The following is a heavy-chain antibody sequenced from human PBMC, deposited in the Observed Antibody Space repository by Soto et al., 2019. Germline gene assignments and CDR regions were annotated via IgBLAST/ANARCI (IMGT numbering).Heavy chain of an antibody. D-gene: IGHD2-2*01. V-gene: IGHV1-69*12. Sequence: QVKLVQSGTEVWKPGSSVKVSCKASGGTFASNAISWVRLAPGQGLEWMGGIIPIFGTINNAQKFQDRFTITEDESANIVYMELSSLRSEDTAIYYCAREGLTFGPGAVGGAFDICGQWTLVTGSS. CDR2: IIPIFGTI. J-gene: IGHJ3*02. CDR3: AREGLTFGPGAVGGAFDI. CDR1: GGTFASNA.